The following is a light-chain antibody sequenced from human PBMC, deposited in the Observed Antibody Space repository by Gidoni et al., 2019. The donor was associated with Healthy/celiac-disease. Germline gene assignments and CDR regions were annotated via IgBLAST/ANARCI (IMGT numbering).Light chain of an antibody. CDR3: QVWDSSSDHVV. CDR2: DDS. CDR1: NMGSKS. V-gene: IGLV3-21*02. Sequence: SYVLTQPPSVSVAPGQTARITCGGNNMGSKSVHWYQQKPGQAPVLVVYDDSDGPSGIPERFSGSNSGNTATLTISRVEAGDEADYYCQVWDSSSDHVVFGGGTKLTVL. J-gene: IGLJ2*01.